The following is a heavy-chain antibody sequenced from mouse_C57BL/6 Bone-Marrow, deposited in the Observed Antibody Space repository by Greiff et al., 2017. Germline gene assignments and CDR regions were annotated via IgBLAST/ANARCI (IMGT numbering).Heavy chain of an antibody. J-gene: IGHJ3*01. V-gene: IGHV1-5*01. D-gene: IGHD2-4*01. CDR1: GYTFTSYW. Sequence: EVQLQQSGTVLARPGASVKMSCKTSGYTFTSYWMHWVKQRPGQGLEWIGAIYAGNSDTSYNQKFKGKAKLTAVTSASTAYMELSSLTNEDSAVYYCTRSVLYYDYDKAWFAYWGQGTLVTVSA. CDR3: TRSVLYYDYDKAWFAY. CDR2: IYAGNSDT.